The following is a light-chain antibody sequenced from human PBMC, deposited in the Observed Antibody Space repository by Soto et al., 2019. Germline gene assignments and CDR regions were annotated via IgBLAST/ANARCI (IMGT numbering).Light chain of an antibody. CDR2: QVT. CDR1: SSDVGGYDF. CDR3: CSYGGGTTLV. V-gene: IGLV2-23*02. J-gene: IGLJ2*01. Sequence: QSVLTQPASVSGSPGQSINISCTGTSSDVGGYDFVSWYQQYPGKAPKLIIYQVTQRPSGVSPRFSASKSGNTASLRISGLQTEDEADYYCCSYGGGTTLVLGGGTKVTVL.